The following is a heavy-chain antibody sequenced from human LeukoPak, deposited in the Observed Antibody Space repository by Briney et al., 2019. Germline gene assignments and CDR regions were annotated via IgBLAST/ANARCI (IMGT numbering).Heavy chain of an antibody. V-gene: IGHV1-8*01. CDR1: GYTFTSYD. Sequence: ASVKVSCKASGYTFTSYDINWVRQATGQGREWMGWMNPKSGKTGYAQKYQGRVTITRNTSISTAYMELSSLRSEDTAVYYCASVNGQGNWFDPWGQGTLLTVSS. CDR3: ASVNGQGNWFDP. CDR2: MNPKSGKT. J-gene: IGHJ5*02. D-gene: IGHD1-1*01.